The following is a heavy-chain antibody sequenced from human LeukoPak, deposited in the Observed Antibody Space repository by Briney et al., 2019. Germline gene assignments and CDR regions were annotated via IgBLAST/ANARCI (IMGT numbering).Heavy chain of an antibody. Sequence: PVGALRLSCAASGFDLSTDEMNSVCQAPGKGLEWIADITISAHTKNYADSVKGRFTISRDNARTSLYLQMNSLRVEDTGVYYCARGDPHADLWGQGTLVTVSS. J-gene: IGHJ5*02. CDR3: ARGDPHADL. V-gene: IGHV3-48*03. CDR1: GFDLSTDE. CDR2: ITISAHTK.